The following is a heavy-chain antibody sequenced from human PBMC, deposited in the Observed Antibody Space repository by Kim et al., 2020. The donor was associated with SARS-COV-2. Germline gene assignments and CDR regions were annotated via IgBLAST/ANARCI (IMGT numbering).Heavy chain of an antibody. CDR2: ITAEGAFT. CDR1: GFTFRSHA. D-gene: IGHD6-19*01. V-gene: IGHV3-23*01. J-gene: IGHJ4*02. CDR3: AKDLRYNSGPDEY. Sequence: GGSLRLSCAASGFTFRSHAMRWFRQAPGKGLEWVSVITAEGAFTIDADSVKGRFTISRDNSQNTLYLQMTSLRPEDTAVYYCAKDLRYNSGPDEYWGLGTLVTVSS.